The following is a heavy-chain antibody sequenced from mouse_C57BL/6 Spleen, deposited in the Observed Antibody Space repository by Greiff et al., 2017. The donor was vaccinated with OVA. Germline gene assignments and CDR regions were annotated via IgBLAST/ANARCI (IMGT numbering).Heavy chain of an antibody. D-gene: IGHD2-4*01. CDR2: INPSNGGT. CDR3: ARSGYDYDEAWFAY. Sequence: QVQLQQSGTELVKPGASVKLSCKASGYTFTSYWMHWVKQRPGQGLEWIGNINPSNGGTNYNEKFKSKATLTVDKSSSTAYMQLSSLTSEDSAVYYCARSGYDYDEAWFAYWGQGTLVTVSA. CDR1: GYTFTSYW. V-gene: IGHV1-53*01. J-gene: IGHJ3*01.